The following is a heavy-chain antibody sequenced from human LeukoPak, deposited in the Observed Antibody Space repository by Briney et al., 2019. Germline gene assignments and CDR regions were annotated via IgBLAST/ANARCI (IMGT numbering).Heavy chain of an antibody. D-gene: IGHD2-15*01. CDR1: GFTFANYW. V-gene: IGHV3-7*01. Sequence: PGGSLRLSCAASGFTFANYWMSWVRQAPGKGLEWVANIRQDGSEKFYVDSVKGRFTISRDNDKSSLYLQMNSLRGEDTAVCFCARVGGSWELLLWGQGTLVSVS. CDR3: ARVGGSWELLL. CDR2: IRQDGSEK. J-gene: IGHJ4*02.